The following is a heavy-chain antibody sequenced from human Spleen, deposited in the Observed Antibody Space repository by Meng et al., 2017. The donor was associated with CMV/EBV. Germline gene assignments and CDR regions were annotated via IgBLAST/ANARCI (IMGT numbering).Heavy chain of an antibody. CDR3: ARDRVVSYDFWSGYPCFDY. CDR1: GGSISSYY. V-gene: IGHV4-59*12. D-gene: IGHD3-3*01. Sequence: SETLSLTCTVSGGSISSYYWSWIRQPPGKGLEWIGYIYYSGSTNYNPSLKSRVTVSLDKSKNQFSLRLTSVTAADTAVYYCARDRVVSYDFWSGYPCFDYWGQGTLVTVSS. CDR2: IYYSGST. J-gene: IGHJ4*02.